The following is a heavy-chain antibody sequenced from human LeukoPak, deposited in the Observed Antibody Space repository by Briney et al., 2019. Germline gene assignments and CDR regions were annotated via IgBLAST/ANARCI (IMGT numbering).Heavy chain of an antibody. D-gene: IGHD3-9*01. J-gene: IGHJ4*02. CDR3: ARVIFDILTGYYLDY. CDR1: GFTVSSNY. CDR2: IYSGGST. V-gene: IGHV3-53*01. Sequence: GGSLRLSCAASGFTVSSNYMSWVRQAPGKGLEWVSVIYSGGSTYYADSVKGRFTISRDNSKNTLYLQMNSLRAEDTAVYYCARVIFDILTGYYLDYWGQGTLVTVSS.